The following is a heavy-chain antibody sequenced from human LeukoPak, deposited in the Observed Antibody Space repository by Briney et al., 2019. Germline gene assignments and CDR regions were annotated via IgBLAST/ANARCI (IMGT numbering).Heavy chain of an antibody. Sequence: PGGSLRLSCAASGFTFSSYWMSWVRQAPGKGLEWVANIKQDGSEKYYVDSVKGRFTISRDNAKNSLYLQMNSLRAEDTAVYYCARESGWTLPGAFDIWGQGTMVTVSS. V-gene: IGHV3-7*01. CDR2: IKQDGSEK. D-gene: IGHD6-19*01. CDR3: ARESGWTLPGAFDI. J-gene: IGHJ3*02. CDR1: GFTFSSYW.